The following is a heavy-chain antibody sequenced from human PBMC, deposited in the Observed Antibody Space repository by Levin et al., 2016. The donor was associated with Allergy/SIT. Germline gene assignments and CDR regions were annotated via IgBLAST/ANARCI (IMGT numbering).Heavy chain of an antibody. V-gene: IGHV3-7*01. CDR2: IKQDGSER. CDR3: ARDSVRGERGPGDY. J-gene: IGHJ4*02. D-gene: IGHD1-26*01. Sequence: VRQAPGKGLEWVANIKQDGSERYYVDSVKGRFTISRDNANNSLYLQMNSLRAEDTAVYYCARDSVRGERGPGDYWGQGTLVTVSS.